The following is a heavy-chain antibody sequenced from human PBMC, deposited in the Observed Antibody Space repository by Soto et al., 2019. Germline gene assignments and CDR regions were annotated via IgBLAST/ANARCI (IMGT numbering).Heavy chain of an antibody. J-gene: IGHJ4*02. D-gene: IGHD2-2*01. Sequence: EVQLVESGGGLVQHGGSLRLSCAASGFTFTSYWMHWVRQAPGKGLVWVSRIKSDGTTTTYADSVKGRFTISRDNAKNTVFLQMNSLVDEDAAVYYCTTGVATGQGIYHFEDWGQGTRVTVSS. V-gene: IGHV3-74*01. CDR2: IKSDGTTT. CDR3: TTGVATGQGIYHFED. CDR1: GFTFTSYW.